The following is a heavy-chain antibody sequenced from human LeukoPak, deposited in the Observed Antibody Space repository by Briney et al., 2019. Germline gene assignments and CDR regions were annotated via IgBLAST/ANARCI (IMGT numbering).Heavy chain of an antibody. V-gene: IGHV3-30*18. CDR2: ISYDGSNK. CDR3: AKGSVRGLPDY. J-gene: IGHJ4*02. D-gene: IGHD3-10*01. CDR1: GFTFSSYG. Sequence: GGSLRLSCAASGFTFSSYGMHWVRQAPGKGLEWVAVISYDGSNKYYADSVKGRFTISRDNSKNTLYLQMNSLRAEDTAAYYCAKGSVRGLPDYWGQGTLVTVSS.